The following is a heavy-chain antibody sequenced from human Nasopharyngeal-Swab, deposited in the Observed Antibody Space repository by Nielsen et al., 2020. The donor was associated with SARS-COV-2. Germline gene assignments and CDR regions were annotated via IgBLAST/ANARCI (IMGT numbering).Heavy chain of an antibody. CDR2: VSQGGGT. D-gene: IGHD2-2*01. Sequence: IRQPPGKGLEWIGEVSQGGGTNYNPSLKNRVTISVATSKNQFSLKLSSVTAAETAVYYCARGGAGVVPSPVLGLGPYYSYYYMDVWGKGTTVTVSS. J-gene: IGHJ6*03. V-gene: IGHV4-34*01. CDR3: ARGGAGVVPSPVLGLGPYYSYYYMDV.